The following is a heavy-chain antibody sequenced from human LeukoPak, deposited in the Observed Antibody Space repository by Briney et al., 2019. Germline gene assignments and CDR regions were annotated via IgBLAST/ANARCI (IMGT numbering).Heavy chain of an antibody. CDR1: GGSFRGYY. Sequence: PSETLSLTCAVYGGSFRGYYWSWIRQPPGKGLEWIGEINHSGSTNYNPSLKSRVTISVDTSKNQFSLKLSSVTAADTAVYYCARGGNYDSRQTQRYFDYWGQGTLVTVSS. D-gene: IGHD3-22*01. V-gene: IGHV4-34*01. J-gene: IGHJ4*02. CDR2: INHSGST. CDR3: ARGGNYDSRQTQRYFDY.